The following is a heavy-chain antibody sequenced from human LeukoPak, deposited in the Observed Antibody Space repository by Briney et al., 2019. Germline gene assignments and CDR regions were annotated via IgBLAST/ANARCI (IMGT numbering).Heavy chain of an antibody. CDR2: INGDGSST. D-gene: IGHD6-19*01. CDR3: ARGSTSGWPDYFDY. J-gene: IGHJ4*02. V-gene: IGHV3-74*01. Sequence: GGSLRLSCAASGFTLSSYWMHWVRQAPGKGLVWVSRINGDGSSTPYANSVKGRFTISRDNAKNTLYLQMHSLRADDTAVYYCARGSTSGWPDYFDYWGRGSVVTVSS. CDR1: GFTLSSYW.